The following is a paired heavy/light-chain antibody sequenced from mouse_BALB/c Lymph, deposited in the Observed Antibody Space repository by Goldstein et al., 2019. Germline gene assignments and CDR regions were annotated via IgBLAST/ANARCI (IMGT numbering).Light chain of an antibody. CDR1: QSISNN. CDR3: QQSNSWPHT. J-gene: IGKJ2*01. Sequence: DIVLTQSPATLSVTPGDSVSLSCRASQSISNNLHWYQQKSHESPRLLIKYASQSISGIPSRFSGSGSGTDFTLSINSVETEDFGMYFCQQSNSWPHTFGGGTKLEIK. V-gene: IGKV5-43*01. CDR2: YAS.
Heavy chain of an antibody. Sequence: QVQLQQPGAELVRPGASVKLSCKASGYTFTSYWMNWVKQRPGQGLEWIGMIDPSDSETHYNQMFKDKATLTVDKSSSTAYMQLSSLTSEDSAVYYCARSYYAMDYWGQGTSVTVSS. CDR3: ARSYYAMDY. V-gene: IGHV1-61*01. CDR1: GYTFTSYW. J-gene: IGHJ4*01. CDR2: IDPSDSET.